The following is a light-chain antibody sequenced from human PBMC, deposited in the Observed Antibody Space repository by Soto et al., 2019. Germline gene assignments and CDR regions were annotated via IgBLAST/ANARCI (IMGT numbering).Light chain of an antibody. J-gene: IGKJ5*01. Sequence: EMVLTQSPGTLSLSPGERATRSCRASQSVSSSYLAWYQQIPGQAPRLLIYGASSRATGIPDRFSGSGSGTDFTLTISRLEPEDFAVYYCQQYGSSPSITFGQGTRLEIK. CDR2: GAS. CDR3: QQYGSSPSIT. CDR1: QSVSSSY. V-gene: IGKV3-20*01.